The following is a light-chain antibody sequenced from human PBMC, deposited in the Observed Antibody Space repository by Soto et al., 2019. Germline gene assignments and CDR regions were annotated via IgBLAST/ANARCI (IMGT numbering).Light chain of an antibody. CDR2: GAS. CDR3: HQYNTGIRP. Sequence: TVMTQSPATLSMSPGDRAALSCRASLNVATNMAWYQQKPGQAPRLLIYGASIRATGVPARFTGSGSGTEFTLTINNLQSEDFAVYYCHQYNTGIRPCGSGTRV. V-gene: IGKV3-15*01. J-gene: IGKJ4*02. CDR1: LNVATN.